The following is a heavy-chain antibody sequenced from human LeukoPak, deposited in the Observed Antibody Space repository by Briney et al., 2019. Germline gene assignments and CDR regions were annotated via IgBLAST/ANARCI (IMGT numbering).Heavy chain of an antibody. Sequence: GGSLRLSCAASGFTFSSYAMSWVRQAPGKGLEWVSAISGSGGSTYYADSVKGRFTISRDNSKNTLYLQMNSLRAEDTAVYYCAKVSSQPPQNSYYGMDVWGQGTTVTVSS. V-gene: IGHV3-23*01. CDR2: ISGSGGST. J-gene: IGHJ6*02. CDR1: GFTFSSYA. CDR3: AKVSSQPPQNSYYGMDV.